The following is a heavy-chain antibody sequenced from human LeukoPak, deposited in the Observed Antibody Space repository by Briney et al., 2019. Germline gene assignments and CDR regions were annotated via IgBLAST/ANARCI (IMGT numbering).Heavy chain of an antibody. V-gene: IGHV3-30-3*01. J-gene: IGHJ4*02. CDR1: GFIFRSDA. D-gene: IGHD1-26*01. CDR3: AKDQNVGPSLDY. Sequence: GRSLRLPCAASGFIFRSDAMHWVRQAPGKGLEWVAVVSYDGSTKYYADSVKGRFTISRDNFKNTVYLEMNSLSDEDTAVYYCAKDQNVGPSLDYWGQGTLVTVSS. CDR2: VSYDGSTK.